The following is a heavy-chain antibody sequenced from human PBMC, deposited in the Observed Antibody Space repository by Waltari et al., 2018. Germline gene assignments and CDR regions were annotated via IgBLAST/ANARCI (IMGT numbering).Heavy chain of an antibody. V-gene: IGHV1-3*01. CDR2: INAGNGNT. D-gene: IGHD3-16*01. CDR3: ARSPVPAYGNYYYYYMDV. J-gene: IGHJ6*03. CDR1: GYTFTSYA. Sequence: QVQLVQSGAEVKKPGASVKVSCKASGYTFTSYAMHWVRQAPGQRLEWMGWINAGNGNTNNSQKFQGRVTITRDTSASTAYMELSSLRSEDTAVYYCARSPVPAYGNYYYYYMDVWGKGTTVTVSS.